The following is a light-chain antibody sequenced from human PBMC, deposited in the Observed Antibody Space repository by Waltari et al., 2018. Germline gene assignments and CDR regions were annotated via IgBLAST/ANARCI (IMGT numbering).Light chain of an antibody. CDR3: MQGTHWPPYT. V-gene: IGKV2-30*01. CDR2: KVS. J-gene: IGKJ2*01. CDR1: KSLVYRDGDTY. Sequence: DVVMTQSPLSLPVTPGQPASISCRSSKSLVYRDGDTYLNWFHQRPGQSPRRLIYKVSNRDSGVPDRFNGSGSGTDFTLKISRVEAEDVGVYYCMQGTHWPPYTFGQGTKLEIK.